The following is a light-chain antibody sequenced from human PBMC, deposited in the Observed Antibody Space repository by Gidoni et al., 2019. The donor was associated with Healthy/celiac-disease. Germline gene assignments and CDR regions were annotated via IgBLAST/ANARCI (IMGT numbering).Light chain of an antibody. J-gene: IGLJ2*01. CDR2: YDS. V-gene: IGLV3-21*04. CDR1: NIGSKS. CDR3: QVWDSSSDHPV. Sequence: SDVLTQPPSVPVAPGTTARIACGGNNIGSKSVHCYLQGPGQAPVLVIYYDSDRPSGIPERFSGSNSCYTATLTISRVEAGDEADYYCQVWDSSSDHPVFGGWTKLTVL.